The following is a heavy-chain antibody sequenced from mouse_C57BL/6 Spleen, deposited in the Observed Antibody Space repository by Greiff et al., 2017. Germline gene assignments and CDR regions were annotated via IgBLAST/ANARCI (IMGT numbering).Heavy chain of an antibody. J-gene: IGHJ1*03. V-gene: IGHV1-69*01. D-gene: IGHD1-1*01. CDR2: IDPSDSYT. CDR1: GYTFTSYW. Sequence: QVQLQQPGAELVMPGASVKLSCKASGYTFTSYWMHWVKQRPGQGLEWIGEIDPSDSYTTYNPKFKGKSTLTVDKSSSTAYMQLSSLTSEDSAVYYCARSMVVAPYFDVWGTGTTVTVSS. CDR3: ARSMVVAPYFDV.